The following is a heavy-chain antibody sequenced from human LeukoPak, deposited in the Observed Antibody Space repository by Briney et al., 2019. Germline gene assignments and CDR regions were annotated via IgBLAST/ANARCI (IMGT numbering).Heavy chain of an antibody. D-gene: IGHD3-10*01. J-gene: IGHJ5*02. V-gene: IGHV3-30*04. CDR1: GFTFSSYA. Sequence: GGSLRLSYAASGFTFSSYAMHWVRQAPGKGLEWVAVISYDGSNKYYADSVKGRFTISRDNSKNTLYLQMNSLRAEDTAVYYCARTMVRARDINWFDPWGQGTLVTVSS. CDR3: ARTMVRARDINWFDP. CDR2: ISYDGSNK.